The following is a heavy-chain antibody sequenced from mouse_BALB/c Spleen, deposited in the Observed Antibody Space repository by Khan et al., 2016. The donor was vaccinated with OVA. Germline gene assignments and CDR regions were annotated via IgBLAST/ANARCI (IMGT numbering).Heavy chain of an antibody. CDR2: IWGGGGT. D-gene: IGHD2-14*01. CDR1: GFSLTRYN. Sequence: QVQLKESGPGLVAPSQSLSITCTVSGFSLTRYNIHWVRQPPGKGLEWLGMIWGGGGTDYNSNLKSRLSIRKDNTKSQVFLKMNSLQTADSALYYCARAYYRYDGYYAMDYWGQGTSVTVSS. CDR3: ARAYYRYDGYYAMDY. V-gene: IGHV2-6-4*01. J-gene: IGHJ4*01.